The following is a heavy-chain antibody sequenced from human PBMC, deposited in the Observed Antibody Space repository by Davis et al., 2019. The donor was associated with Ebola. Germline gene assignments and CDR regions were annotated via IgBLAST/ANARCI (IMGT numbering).Heavy chain of an antibody. CDR2: IHHGGSA. CDR1: GVSITTHF. Sequence: PSETLSLTCTVSGVSITTHFWSWIRQPPGKGLDWVGYIHHGGSANSNPSLKSRATFSIDTSKSQVSLKLTSVTAADTAVYYCARDTRPCGGDCYDDTFDMWGQGIMVIVSS. CDR3: ARDTRPCGGDCYDDTFDM. D-gene: IGHD2-21*01. V-gene: IGHV4-59*11. J-gene: IGHJ3*02.